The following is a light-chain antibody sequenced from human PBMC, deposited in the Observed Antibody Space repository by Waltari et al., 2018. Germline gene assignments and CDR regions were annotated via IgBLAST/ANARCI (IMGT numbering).Light chain of an antibody. CDR1: SLRTSY. V-gene: IGLV3-19*01. CDR2: GKD. J-gene: IGLJ3*02. Sequence: SSELTQDPAVSVALGQTVRITCQGDSLRTSYASWYQLKPGQAPVLVIYGKDKRPSGIPDRISGYSSGATSSWTITGAQAEDEADYYCSSRNGRANQVVFAGGTKVTVL. CDR3: SSRNGRANQVV.